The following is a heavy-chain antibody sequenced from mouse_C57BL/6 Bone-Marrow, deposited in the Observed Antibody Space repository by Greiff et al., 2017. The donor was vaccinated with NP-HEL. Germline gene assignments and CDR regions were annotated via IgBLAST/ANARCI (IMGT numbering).Heavy chain of an antibody. D-gene: IGHD1-1*01. V-gene: IGHV2-5*01. J-gene: IGHJ3*01. CDR3: AKEGYYGTPWFAY. CDR1: GFSLTSYG. Sequence: QVQLQQSGPGLVQPSQSLSITCTVSGFSLTSYGVHWVRQSPGKGLEWLGVIWRGGSTDYNAAFMSRLSITKDNSKSQVFFKMNSLQADDTAIYYCAKEGYYGTPWFAYWGQGTLVTVSA. CDR2: IWRGGST.